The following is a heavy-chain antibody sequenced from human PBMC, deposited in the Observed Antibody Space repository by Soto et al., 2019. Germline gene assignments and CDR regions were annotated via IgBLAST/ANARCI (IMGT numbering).Heavy chain of an antibody. CDR3: ARGPTYSGSYYYGMDV. Sequence: QVQLQQWGAGLLKPSETLSLTCAVYGGSFSGYYWSWIRQPPGKGLEWIGEINHSGSTNYNPSLKSRVTISXXPXKXXFSLKLSSVTAADTAVYYCARGPTYSGSYYYGMDVWGQGTTVTVSS. CDR2: INHSGST. J-gene: IGHJ6*02. D-gene: IGHD1-26*01. V-gene: IGHV4-34*01. CDR1: GGSFSGYY.